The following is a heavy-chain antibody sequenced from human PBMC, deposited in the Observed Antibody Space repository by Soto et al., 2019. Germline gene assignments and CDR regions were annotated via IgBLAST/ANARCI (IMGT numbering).Heavy chain of an antibody. Sequence: GESLKISCKGSGYSFTSYWISWVRQMPGKGLEWMGRIDPSDSYTNYSPSFQGHVTISADKSLSTAYLQWSSLKASDTAMYYCASDVNDYVWGSYRPFDYWGQGTLVTVSS. CDR1: GYSFTSYW. CDR3: ASDVNDYVWGSYRPFDY. D-gene: IGHD3-16*02. J-gene: IGHJ4*02. V-gene: IGHV5-10-1*01. CDR2: IDPSDSYT.